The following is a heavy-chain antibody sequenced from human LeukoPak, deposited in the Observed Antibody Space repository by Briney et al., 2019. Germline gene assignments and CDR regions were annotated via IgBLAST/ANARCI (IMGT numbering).Heavy chain of an antibody. CDR1: GGSISSYY. J-gene: IGHJ4*02. V-gene: IGHV4-59*08. CDR3: ARHPKSGWFGLKIDY. Sequence: SETLSLTCTVSGGSISSYYWSWIRQPPGKGLEWIGYIYYSGSTNYNPSLKSRVTISVDTSKNQFSLKLSSVTAADTAVYYCARHPKSGWFGLKIDYWGQGTLVTVSS. CDR2: IYYSGST. D-gene: IGHD3-10*01.